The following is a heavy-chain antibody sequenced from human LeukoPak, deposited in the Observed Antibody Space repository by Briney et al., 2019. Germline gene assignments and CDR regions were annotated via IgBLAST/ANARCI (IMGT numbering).Heavy chain of an antibody. Sequence: GGSLRLSCAASGFTFSSYEMNWVREAPGKGLEWVSYISSSGSTIYYADSVKGRFTISRDNAKNSLYLQMNSLRAEDTAVYYCARDGPYGGNSRNFDYWGQGTLVTVSS. CDR1: GFTFSSYE. V-gene: IGHV3-48*03. D-gene: IGHD4-23*01. CDR3: ARDGPYGGNSRNFDY. CDR2: ISSSGSTI. J-gene: IGHJ4*02.